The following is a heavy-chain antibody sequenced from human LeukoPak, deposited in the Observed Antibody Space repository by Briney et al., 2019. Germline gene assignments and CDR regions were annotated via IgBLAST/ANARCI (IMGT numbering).Heavy chain of an antibody. CDR2: IYPGDSDT. V-gene: IGHV5-51*01. J-gene: IGHJ4*02. Sequence: GESLKISCKGSGYTFTSYWIGWVRQMPGKGLEWMGIIYPGDSDTRYSPSFQGQVTISADKSISTAYLQWSSLKASDTAMYYCAITYHYDSSGYPFDYWGQGTLVTVSS. CDR3: AITYHYDSSGYPFDY. D-gene: IGHD3-22*01. CDR1: GYTFTSYW.